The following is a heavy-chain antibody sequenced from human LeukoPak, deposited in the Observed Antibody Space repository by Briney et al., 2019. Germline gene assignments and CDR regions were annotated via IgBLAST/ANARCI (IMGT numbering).Heavy chain of an antibody. V-gene: IGHV3-74*01. CDR1: GFTFSNYW. J-gene: IGHJ3*02. CDR2: INSDGSNT. Sequence: GGSLRLSCAASGFTFSNYWIHWVRQAPGKGLVWVSHINSDGSNTSYADSVKGRFTISRDNAKNTLYLQMNSLRAEDTAVYYCARVGWWELLGVAFDIWGQGTMVTVSS. D-gene: IGHD1-26*01. CDR3: ARVGWWELLGVAFDI.